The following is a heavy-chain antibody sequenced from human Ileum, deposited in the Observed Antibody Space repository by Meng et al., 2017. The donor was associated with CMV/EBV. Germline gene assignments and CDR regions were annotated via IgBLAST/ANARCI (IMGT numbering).Heavy chain of an antibody. D-gene: IGHD3-10*01. Sequence: QMQLHQSGRGLVKPSPTLSLSGAGDSVTISTGSWNWIRQSPSRSLEGLGRTWYGSKWYYEYAVSVKSRITIIPDTSQNQISLQLNSVTPDDTAVYYCTYGWPLKYWGQGSLVTVSS. J-gene: IGHJ4*02. V-gene: IGHV6-1*01. CDR3: TYGWPLKY. CDR1: DSVTISTGS. CDR2: TWYGSKWYY.